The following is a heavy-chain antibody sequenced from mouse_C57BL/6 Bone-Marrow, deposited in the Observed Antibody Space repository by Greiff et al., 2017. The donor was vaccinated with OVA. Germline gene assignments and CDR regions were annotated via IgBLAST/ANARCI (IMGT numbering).Heavy chain of an antibody. J-gene: IGHJ3*01. CDR3: TTGTTVAPWFAY. V-gene: IGHV1-52*01. Sequence: QVQLQQPGAELVRPGSSVKLSCKASGYTFTSYWMHWVKQRPIQGLEWIGNIDPSDSETHYNQKFKDKATLTVDKSSSTAYMQLSSLTSEDSAVYYCTTGTTVAPWFAYWGQGTLVTVSA. CDR2: IDPSDSET. CDR1: GYTFTSYW. D-gene: IGHD1-1*01.